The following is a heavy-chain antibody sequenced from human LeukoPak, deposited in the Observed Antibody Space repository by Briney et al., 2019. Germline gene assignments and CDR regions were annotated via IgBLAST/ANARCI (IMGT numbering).Heavy chain of an antibody. CDR3: ARSHTAMIFDY. Sequence: GASVKVSCKASGGTFSSYAISWVRQAPGQGLEWMGRIIPILGIANYAQKFQGRVTITADKSTSTAYMELSSLRSEDTAVYYCARSHTAMIFDYWGQGTLVTVSS. CDR1: GGTFSSYA. CDR2: IIPILGIA. D-gene: IGHD5-18*01. J-gene: IGHJ4*02. V-gene: IGHV1-69*04.